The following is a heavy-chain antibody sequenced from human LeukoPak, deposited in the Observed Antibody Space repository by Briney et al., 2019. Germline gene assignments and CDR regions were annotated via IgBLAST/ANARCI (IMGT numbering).Heavy chain of an antibody. D-gene: IGHD2-15*01. CDR1: GFTRCDHY. CDR3: ARGSCSGGICYSGDY. V-gene: IGHV3-72*01. J-gene: IGHJ4*02. Sequence: PGGSLRRSCAASGFTRCDHYIDWLRQAPGKGLEWVGRTRNKAKSYTTEYAASVKGRFTISRDGSKSSVYLQVNSLKTEDTAVYYCARGSCSGGICYSGDYWGQGTLVTVSS. CDR2: TRNKAKSYTT.